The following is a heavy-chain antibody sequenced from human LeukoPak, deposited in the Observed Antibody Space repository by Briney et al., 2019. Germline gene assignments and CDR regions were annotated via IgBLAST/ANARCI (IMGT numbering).Heavy chain of an antibody. J-gene: IGHJ6*03. V-gene: IGHV2-70*11. CDR3: ARMTTVADYYYYMDV. Sequence: SGPTLVNPTQTLTLTCTFSGFSLSTSGMCVSWIRQPPGKALEWLARIDWDDDKYYSTSLKTRLTISKDTSKNQVVLTMTNMDPVDTATYYCARMTTVADYYYYMDVWGKGTTVTVSS. CDR2: IDWDDDK. CDR1: GFSLSTSGMC. D-gene: IGHD4-23*01.